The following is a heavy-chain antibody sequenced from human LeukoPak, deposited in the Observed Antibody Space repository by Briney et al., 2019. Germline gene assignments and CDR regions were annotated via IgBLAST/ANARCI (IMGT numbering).Heavy chain of an antibody. J-gene: IGHJ6*03. Sequence: GGSLRLSCLASGFTFDDYAMHWVRQAPGKGLEWVSLISWDGGTTYYADSVKGRFTISRDNSKNSLYLQMNSLGAEDTALYYCAKDPGSGSYYYYYMDVWGKGTTVTVSS. D-gene: IGHD3-10*01. CDR2: ISWDGGTT. CDR3: AKDPGSGSYYYYYMDV. V-gene: IGHV3-43D*03. CDR1: GFTFDDYA.